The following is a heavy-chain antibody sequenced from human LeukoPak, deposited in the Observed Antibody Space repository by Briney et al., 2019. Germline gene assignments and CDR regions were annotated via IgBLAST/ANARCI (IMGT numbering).Heavy chain of an antibody. V-gene: IGHV1-69*04. Sequence: ASVKVSCKASGYTFTSYGISWVRQAPGQGLEWMGRIIPILGIANYAQKFQGRVTITADKSTSTAYMELSSLRSEDTAVYYCARRPEAKSAFDIWGQGTMVTVSS. D-gene: IGHD4/OR15-4a*01. CDR2: IIPILGIA. CDR1: GYTFTSYG. J-gene: IGHJ3*02. CDR3: ARRPEAKSAFDI.